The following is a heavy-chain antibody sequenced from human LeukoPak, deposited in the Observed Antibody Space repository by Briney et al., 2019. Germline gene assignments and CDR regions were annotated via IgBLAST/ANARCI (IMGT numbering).Heavy chain of an antibody. CDR2: IYTSGST. Sequence: SQTLSLTCTVSGGSISSGSYYWSWIRQPAGKGLEWIGRIYTSGSTNYNPSLKSRVTISVDTSKNQFSLKLSSVTAADAAVYYCAREGSGIVVVPARFDPWGQGTLVTVSS. J-gene: IGHJ5*02. D-gene: IGHD2-2*01. CDR3: AREGSGIVVVPARFDP. CDR1: GGSISSGSYY. V-gene: IGHV4-61*02.